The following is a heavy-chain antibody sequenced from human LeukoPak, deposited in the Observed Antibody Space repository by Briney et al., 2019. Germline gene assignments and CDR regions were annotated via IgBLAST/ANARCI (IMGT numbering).Heavy chain of an antibody. CDR1: GGSFSGYY. V-gene: IGHV4-34*01. CDR2: INHSGST. CDR3: ARALKGRFTIRKFVHDY. D-gene: IGHD3-10*01. Sequence: SETLSLTCAVNGGSFSGYYWSWFRKPPGKGLEWIGEINHSGSTNYNPSLKSRVTISVDTSKNQFSLKLSSVTAADTAVYYCARALKGRFTIRKFVHDYWGQGTLVTVSS. J-gene: IGHJ4*02.